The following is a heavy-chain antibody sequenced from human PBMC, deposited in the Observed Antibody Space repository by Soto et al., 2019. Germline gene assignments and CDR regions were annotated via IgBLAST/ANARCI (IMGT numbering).Heavy chain of an antibody. V-gene: IGHV3-30*18. J-gene: IGHJ6*02. CDR1: GFTFSSYG. Sequence: PGGSLRLSCAASGFTFSSYGMHWVRQAPGKGLEWVAVISYDGSNKYYADSVKGRFTISRDNSKNTLYLQMNSLRAEDTAVYYCAKDVWYNWNYLVSVRVRNYYYYGMDVWGQGTTVTVSS. CDR2: ISYDGSNK. D-gene: IGHD1-7*01. CDR3: AKDVWYNWNYLVSVRVRNYYYYGMDV.